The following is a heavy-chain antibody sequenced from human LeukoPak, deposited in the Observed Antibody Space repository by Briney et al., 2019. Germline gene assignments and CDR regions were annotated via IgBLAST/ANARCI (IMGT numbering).Heavy chain of an antibody. D-gene: IGHD6-19*01. V-gene: IGHV3-49*03. J-gene: IGHJ4*02. CDR2: IRSKAYGGTT. CDR1: GFTSGDYV. Sequence: GGSLRLSCTASGFTSGDYVMSWFRQAPGTGLEWVGFIRSKAYGGTTEYAASVKGRFTISRDDSKSIAYLQMNSLKTEDTAVYYCTRGSAAVASYYFDYWGQGTLVTVSS. CDR3: TRGSAAVASYYFDY.